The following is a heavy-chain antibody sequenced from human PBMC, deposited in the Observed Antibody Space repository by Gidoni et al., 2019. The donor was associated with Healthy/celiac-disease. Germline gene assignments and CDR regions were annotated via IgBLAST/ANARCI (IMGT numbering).Heavy chain of an antibody. D-gene: IGHD2-2*01. CDR2: IIPILGIA. CDR3: ARDCSSTSCHYSTPPDYYYYGMDV. V-gene: IGHV1-69*04. Sequence: QVQLVQSGAEVKKPGSSVKVSCKASGGTFSTSAISWVPQAPGQGLEWMGRIIPILGIANYAQKFQGRVTITADKSTSTAYMELSSLRSEDTAVYYCARDCSSTSCHYSTPPDYYYYGMDVWGQGTTVTVSS. CDR1: GGTFSTSA. J-gene: IGHJ6*02.